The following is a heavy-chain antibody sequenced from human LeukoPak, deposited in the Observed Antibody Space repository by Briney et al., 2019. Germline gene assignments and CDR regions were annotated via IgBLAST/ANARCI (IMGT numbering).Heavy chain of an antibody. CDR2: ISAYNGNT. J-gene: IGHJ3*02. CDR3: ARQEYYYGSGTDAFDI. D-gene: IGHD3-10*01. CDR1: GYTFTSYG. V-gene: IGHV1-18*01. Sequence: AASVKVSCKASGYTFTSYGISWVRQAPGQGREGMGWISAYNGNTNYAQKLQGRVTMTTDTSTSTAYMELRSLRSDDTAVYYCARQEYYYGSGTDAFDIWGQGTMVTVSS.